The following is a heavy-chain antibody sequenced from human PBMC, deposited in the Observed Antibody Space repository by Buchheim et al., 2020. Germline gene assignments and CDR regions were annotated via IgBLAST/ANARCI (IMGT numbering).Heavy chain of an antibody. J-gene: IGHJ4*02. Sequence: QVQLVESGGGVVQPGRSLRLSCAASGFSFSSYGMHWVRQAPGKGLEWVALISYHGASQYFADSVKGRFTISRDNSKTTLYLQMNSLRAEDTAVYYCAKYNIAVAGTYFDYWGQGTL. V-gene: IGHV3-30*18. CDR2: ISYHGASQ. D-gene: IGHD6-19*01. CDR1: GFSFSSYG. CDR3: AKYNIAVAGTYFDY.